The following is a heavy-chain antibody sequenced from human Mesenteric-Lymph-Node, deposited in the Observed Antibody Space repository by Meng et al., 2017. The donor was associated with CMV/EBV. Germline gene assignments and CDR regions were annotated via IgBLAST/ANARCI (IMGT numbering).Heavy chain of an antibody. D-gene: IGHD6-13*01. CDR3: ARSLGHAAAAQK. Sequence: CAFYGGSLSGYYWGWIRQRPGKGLGWIGDINHSGSTNYNPSLKSRVTISVDTSKIQFSLKLNSVTAADTAVYYCARSLGHAAAAQKWGQGTLVTVSS. CDR2: INHSGST. J-gene: IGHJ4*02. CDR1: GGSLSGYY. V-gene: IGHV4-34*01.